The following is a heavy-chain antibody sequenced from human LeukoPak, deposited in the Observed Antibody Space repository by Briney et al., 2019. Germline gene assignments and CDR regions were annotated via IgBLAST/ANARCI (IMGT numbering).Heavy chain of an antibody. CDR3: AKDLSTVVTLILDY. V-gene: IGHV3-23*01. D-gene: IGHD4-23*01. J-gene: IGHJ4*02. CDR1: GFTFSSYA. CDR2: ISGSGGST. Sequence: GGSLRLSCAASGFTFSSYAMSWVRQAPGKGLEWVSAISGSGGSTYYADSVKGRFTISRDNSKNTLYLQMNSMRAEDTAVYYCAKDLSTVVTLILDYWGLGTLVTVSS.